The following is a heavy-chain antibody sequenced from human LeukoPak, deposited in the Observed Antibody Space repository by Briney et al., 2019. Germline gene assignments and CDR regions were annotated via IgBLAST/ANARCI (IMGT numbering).Heavy chain of an antibody. CDR2: INSDGSST. CDR3: ARNLAPEGMDV. Sequence: GGSLRLSCAVSGFTFSSYWMHWVRQAPGKGLVWVSRINSDGSSTNYADSVKGRFTISRDNAKNSLYLQMNSLRAEDTAIYYCARNLAPEGMDVWGQGTTVTVSS. D-gene: IGHD1-14*01. CDR1: GFTFSSYW. J-gene: IGHJ6*02. V-gene: IGHV3-74*01.